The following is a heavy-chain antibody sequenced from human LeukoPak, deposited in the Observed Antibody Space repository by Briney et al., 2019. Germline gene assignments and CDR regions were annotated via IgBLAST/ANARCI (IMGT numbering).Heavy chain of an antibody. CDR1: GGSISSGGYS. D-gene: IGHD3-22*01. CDR3: ARVGDSSGYNSYCFDY. CDR2: IYHSGST. Sequence: SETLSLTCAVSGGSISSGGYSWSWIRQPPGKGLEWIGYIYHSGSTYYNPSLKSRVTISVDRSKNQFSLKLSSVTAADTAVYYCARVGDSSGYNSYCFDYWGQGTLVTVSS. J-gene: IGHJ4*02. V-gene: IGHV4-30-2*01.